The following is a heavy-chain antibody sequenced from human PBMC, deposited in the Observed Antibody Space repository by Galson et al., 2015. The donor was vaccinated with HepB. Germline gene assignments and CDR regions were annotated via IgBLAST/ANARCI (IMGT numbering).Heavy chain of an antibody. D-gene: IGHD3-10*01. CDR2: INPSGGNT. V-gene: IGHV1-46*01. Sequence: SVKVSCKASGYTFTSYYMHWVRQAPGQGLEWMGIINPSGGNTSYAQKFQGRVTMTRDTSTSTVYMELSSLRSEDTAVYYCARDLKDMVRGVIIPENWFDPWGQGTLVTVSS. CDR1: GYTFTSYY. J-gene: IGHJ5*02. CDR3: ARDLKDMVRGVIIPENWFDP.